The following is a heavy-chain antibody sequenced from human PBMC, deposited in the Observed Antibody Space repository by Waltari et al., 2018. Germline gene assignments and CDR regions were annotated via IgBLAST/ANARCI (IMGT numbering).Heavy chain of an antibody. Sequence: QVQLQQWGAGLLKPSETLSLTCAVYGGSFSGYYWSWIRQPPGKGLEWIGEINHSGSTNYNPSLKSRVTISVDTSKNQFSLKLSSVTAADTAVYYCAREGYCSGGSCYNLGLGYWGQGTLVTVSS. CDR1: GGSFSGYY. J-gene: IGHJ4*02. CDR2: INHSGST. D-gene: IGHD2-15*01. CDR3: AREGYCSGGSCYNLGLGY. V-gene: IGHV4-34*01.